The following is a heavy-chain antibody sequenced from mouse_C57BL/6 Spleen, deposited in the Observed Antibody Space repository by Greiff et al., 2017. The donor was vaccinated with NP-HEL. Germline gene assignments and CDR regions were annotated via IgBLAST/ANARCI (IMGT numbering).Heavy chain of an antibody. CDR3: ARTGYYGSSYYAMDY. CDR2: IYPGDGDT. D-gene: IGHD1-1*01. V-gene: IGHV1-82*01. Sequence: QVQLQQSGPELVKPGASVKISCKASGYAFSSSWMNWVKQRPGKGLEWIGRIYPGDGDTNYNGKFKGKATLTADTSSSTAYMQLSSLTSEDSAVYFCARTGYYGSSYYAMDYWGQGTSVTVSS. CDR1: GYAFSSSW. J-gene: IGHJ4*01.